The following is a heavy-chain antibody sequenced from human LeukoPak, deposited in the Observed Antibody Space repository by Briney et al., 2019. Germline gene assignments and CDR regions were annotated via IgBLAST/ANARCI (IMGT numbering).Heavy chain of an antibody. CDR2: INPNSGGT. CDR1: GYTFTGYY. D-gene: IGHD3-22*01. J-gene: IGHJ5*02. V-gene: IGHV1-2*04. CDR3: ARGPHYYDSSGYYNWFDP. Sequence: ASVKVSCKASGYTFTGYYMHWVRQAPGQGLEWMGWINPNSGGTNYAQKFQGWVTMTRDTSISTAYMELSRLRSEDTAVYYCARGPHYYDSSGYYNWFDPWGQGTLVTVSS.